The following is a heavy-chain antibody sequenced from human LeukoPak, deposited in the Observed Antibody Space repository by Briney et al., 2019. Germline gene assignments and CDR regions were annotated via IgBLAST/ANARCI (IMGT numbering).Heavy chain of an antibody. J-gene: IGHJ4*02. CDR2: MNPNSANT. Sequence: ASVTVSFTGSGYTFTSYDINWVRQAPGQGLEWMGWMNPNSANTGYAQKFQGRVTMTRNTSISTAYMELSSLRSEDTAVYYCARGSGRYSGYDFDYWGQGTLVTVSS. CDR3: ARGSGRYSGYDFDY. D-gene: IGHD5-12*01. CDR1: GYTFTSYD. V-gene: IGHV1-8*01.